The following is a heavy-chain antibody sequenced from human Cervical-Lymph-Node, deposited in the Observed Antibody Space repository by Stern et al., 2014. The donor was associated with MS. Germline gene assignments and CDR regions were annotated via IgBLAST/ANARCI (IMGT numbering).Heavy chain of an antibody. V-gene: IGHV3-15*01. Sequence: EVQLVESGGGLVKPGGSLRLSCAVSGFTFSNAWMSWVRQAPGKGLEWVGRVKSKDHGEGTDYGAPVTGGRFTISRDDSKNVLYLQINSLKTEDTATYYCTRDRSSSWFRAFDLWGQGTMVTVSS. CDR3: TRDRSSSWFRAFDL. CDR2: VKSKDHGEGT. CDR1: GFTFSNAW. J-gene: IGHJ3*01. D-gene: IGHD6-13*01.